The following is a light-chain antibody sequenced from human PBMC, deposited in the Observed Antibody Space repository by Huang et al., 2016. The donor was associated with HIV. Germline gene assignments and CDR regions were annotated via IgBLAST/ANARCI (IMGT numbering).Light chain of an antibody. V-gene: IGKV3D-20*01. CDR2: DTS. J-gene: IGKJ2*01. CDR3: QQYSSSPYT. CDR1: RSVSNNY. Sequence: EILLTQSPGTLSLSPGQRATLSCGASRSVSNNYLAWYQHKPGLAPRLIIYDTSNRATGIPDRFSGSGSGSDFTLTISRLEPEDCAVYYCQQYSSSPYTFGQGTKL.